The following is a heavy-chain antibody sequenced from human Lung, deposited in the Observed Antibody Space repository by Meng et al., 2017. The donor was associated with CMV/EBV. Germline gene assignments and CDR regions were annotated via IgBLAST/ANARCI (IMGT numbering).Heavy chain of an antibody. CDR3: ARDYGNDY. Sequence: GESLKISCAASGFTFSSYSMNWVRQATGKGLEWVSSISSSSSYIYYADSVKGRFTISRDNAKNSLYLQMNSLRAEDTAVYYCARDYGNDYWGQGTLVTVSS. D-gene: IGHD4-17*01. V-gene: IGHV3-21*01. J-gene: IGHJ4*02. CDR2: ISSSSSYI. CDR1: GFTFSSYS.